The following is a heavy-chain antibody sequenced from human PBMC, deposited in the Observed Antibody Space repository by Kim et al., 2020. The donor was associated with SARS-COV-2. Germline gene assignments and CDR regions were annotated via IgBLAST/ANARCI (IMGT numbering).Heavy chain of an antibody. CDR2: IDPSDSYI. CDR3: ARHAPYADDEKGFDP. D-gene: IGHD2-2*01. Sequence: GESLKISCQGSGYDFTTYWINWVRQVPGKGLEYMGRIDPSDSYINYSPSFKSHVTISADKSVATAFLQWSSLRTSDTAIYYCARHAPYADDEKGFDPWGQGTLVTVSS. CDR1: GYDFTTYW. J-gene: IGHJ5*02. V-gene: IGHV5-10-1*01.